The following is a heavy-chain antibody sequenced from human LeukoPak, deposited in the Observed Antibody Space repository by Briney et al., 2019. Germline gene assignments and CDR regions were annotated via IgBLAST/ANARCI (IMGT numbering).Heavy chain of an antibody. J-gene: IGHJ4*02. V-gene: IGHV3-23*01. D-gene: IGHD1-26*01. Sequence: GGSLRLSCAASGFTFSSYAMSWVRQAPGKGLEWVSAISGSGGSTCYADSVKGRFTISRDNSKNTLYLQMNSLRAEDTAVYYCARDRVGATSNFDYWGQGTLVTVSS. CDR2: ISGSGGST. CDR3: ARDRVGATSNFDY. CDR1: GFTFSSYA.